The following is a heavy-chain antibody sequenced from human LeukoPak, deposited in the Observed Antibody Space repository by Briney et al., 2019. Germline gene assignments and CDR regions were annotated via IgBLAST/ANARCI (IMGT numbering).Heavy chain of an antibody. CDR2: IFYSGST. Sequence: SETLSLTCTVSGGSISSYYWSWIRQPPGKGLEWIGYIFYSGSTNHNPSLKSRVTISVDTSKNQFSLKLSSVTAADTAVYYCARGGEYGDYYYDYWGQGTLVTVSS. CDR1: GGSISSYY. CDR3: ARGGEYGDYYYDY. D-gene: IGHD4-17*01. V-gene: IGHV4-59*01. J-gene: IGHJ4*02.